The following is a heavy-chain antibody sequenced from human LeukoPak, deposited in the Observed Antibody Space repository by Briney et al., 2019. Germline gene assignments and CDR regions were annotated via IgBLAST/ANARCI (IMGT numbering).Heavy chain of an antibody. CDR1: GYTFTDYY. J-gene: IGHJ5*02. Sequence: ASVKVSCKASGYTFTDYYIHWVRQAPGQGLEWMGWINPNSGGTKYAQKFQGRVTMTTDTSISTAYMKMSRLTSDDTAAYYCARDAHNGYEFHDWFDPWGQGALVTVSS. V-gene: IGHV1-2*02. CDR3: ARDAHNGYEFHDWFDP. D-gene: IGHD5-12*01. CDR2: INPNSGGT.